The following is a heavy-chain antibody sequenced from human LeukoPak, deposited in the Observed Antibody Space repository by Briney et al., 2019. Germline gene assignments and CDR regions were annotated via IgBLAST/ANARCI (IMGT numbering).Heavy chain of an antibody. Sequence: GESLKISCRGSGYTFTSYWIGWVRQKPGKGLEWMGIIYPGNSDTRYSRSLQGQVTMSVDRSVSTAYLQWRSLKASDTAMYYCAISRGGYCSSTSCARWGAFDIWGQGTMVTVSS. CDR2: IYPGNSDT. J-gene: IGHJ3*02. CDR1: GYTFTSYW. V-gene: IGHV5-51*01. D-gene: IGHD2-2*01. CDR3: AISRGGYCSSTSCARWGAFDI.